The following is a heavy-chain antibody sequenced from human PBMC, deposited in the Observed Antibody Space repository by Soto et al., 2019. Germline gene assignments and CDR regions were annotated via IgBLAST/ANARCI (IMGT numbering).Heavy chain of an antibody. CDR1: GFSFDNAW. CDR3: TSGLIVVVVASRLAGY. CDR2: IQSKTYGEST. J-gene: IGHJ4*02. Sequence: EVQLVESGGGLLKPGASGRLSCAASGFSFDNAWMNWVRQAPGKGLEWVGRIQSKTYGESTDYATPVKGRFTISRDDSKNTLDLHMNSLKAEDSAVYYCTSGLIVVVVASRLAGYWGQGTLGTVSS. D-gene: IGHD2-15*01. V-gene: IGHV3-15*07.